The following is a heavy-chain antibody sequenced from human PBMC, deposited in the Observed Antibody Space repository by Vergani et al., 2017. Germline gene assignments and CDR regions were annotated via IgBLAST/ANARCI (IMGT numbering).Heavy chain of an antibody. V-gene: IGHV3-23*01. CDR2: ISGQNFRT. CDR3: ARPITISSYGMDV. Sequence: EVHLLESGGGLIQPGGSLRISCVASGFTFTAHGLNWVRQAPGKGLEWVSGISGQNFRTHYADSVKGRFTISRDDSKNTVYLQINSLRAEDTAVYYCARPITISSYGMDVWGQGTTVTVSS. D-gene: IGHD3-9*01. CDR1: GFTFTAHG. J-gene: IGHJ6*02.